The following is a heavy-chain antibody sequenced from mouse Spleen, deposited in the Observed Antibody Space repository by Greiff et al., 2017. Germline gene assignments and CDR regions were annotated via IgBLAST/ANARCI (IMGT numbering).Heavy chain of an antibody. V-gene: IGHV1-59*01. J-gene: IGHJ4*01. D-gene: IGHD1-1*01. Sequence: QVQLQQPGAELVRPGTSVKLSCKASGYTFTSYWMHWVKQRPGQGLEWIGVIDPSDSYTNYNQKFKGKATLTVDTSSSTAYMQLSSLTSEDSTVYYCARRDLVRYYAMDYWGQGTSVTVSS. CDR2: IDPSDSYT. CDR3: ARRDLVRYYAMDY. CDR1: GYTFTSYW.